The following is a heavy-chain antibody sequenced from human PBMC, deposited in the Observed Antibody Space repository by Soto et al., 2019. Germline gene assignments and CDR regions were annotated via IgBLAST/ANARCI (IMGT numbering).Heavy chain of an antibody. Sequence: QVQLVQSGAEVKKPGASVKVSCKASGYTFTSYGISWVRQAPGQGLEWMGWISAYNGNTNYAQKLQGRVTMTTDTSTSTAYMELRRLRSDDTAVYYCARDRPDYDFWSGPNYGMDVWGQGTTVTVSS. D-gene: IGHD3-3*01. CDR3: ARDRPDYDFWSGPNYGMDV. CDR2: ISAYNGNT. V-gene: IGHV1-18*01. J-gene: IGHJ6*02. CDR1: GYTFTSYG.